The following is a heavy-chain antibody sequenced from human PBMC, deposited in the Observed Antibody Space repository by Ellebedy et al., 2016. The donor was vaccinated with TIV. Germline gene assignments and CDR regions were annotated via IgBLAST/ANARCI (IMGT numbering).Heavy chain of an antibody. D-gene: IGHD3-16*01. CDR2: INDRGRT. CDR3: ATSWALGGMDV. CDR1: GGSFSGSY. V-gene: IGHV4-34*01. J-gene: IGHJ6*02. Sequence: MPSETLSLTCAVQGGSFSGSYWNWIRQPPGKGLKWIGEINDRGRTEYNPSLKSRVTISVDTSKNQFSMKVRSVTAADTAVYYCATSWALGGMDVWGQGTTVTVS.